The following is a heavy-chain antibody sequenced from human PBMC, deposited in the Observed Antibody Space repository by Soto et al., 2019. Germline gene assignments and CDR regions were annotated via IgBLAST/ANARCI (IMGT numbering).Heavy chain of an antibody. J-gene: IGHJ4*02. D-gene: IGHD6-13*01. CDR2: IYYSGST. CDR1: GGSISSGDYY. Sequence: SETLSLTCTVSGGSISSGDYYWSWIRQPPGKGLEWIGYIYYSGSTYYNPSLKSRVTISVDTSKNQFSLKLSSVTAADTAVYYCARHGPIAAAGTVFDYWGQGTLVTVSS. CDR3: ARHGPIAAAGTVFDY. V-gene: IGHV4-30-4*01.